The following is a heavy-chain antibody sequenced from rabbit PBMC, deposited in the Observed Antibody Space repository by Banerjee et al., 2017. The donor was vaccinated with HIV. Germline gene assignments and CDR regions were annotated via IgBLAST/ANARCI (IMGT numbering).Heavy chain of an antibody. CDR3: AKGGYGDDGRF. CDR1: GFSFTNKYV. Sequence: QEQLVESGGDLVKPEASLTLICTASGFSFTNKYVMCWVRQAPGKGLEWIGCIYAGSDSTWYASCEKGRFTVTKATSTTVTLQMASLSAADTATYCCAKGGYGDDGRFWGPGNRVNGS. CDR2: IYAGSDST. J-gene: IGHJ3*01. D-gene: IGHD6-1*01. V-gene: IGHV1S45*01.